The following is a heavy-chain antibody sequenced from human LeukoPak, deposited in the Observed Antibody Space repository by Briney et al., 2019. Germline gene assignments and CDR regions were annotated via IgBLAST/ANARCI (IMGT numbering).Heavy chain of an antibody. J-gene: IGHJ4*02. CDR1: GFTFSNAW. D-gene: IGHD6-13*01. Sequence: GGSLRLSCAASGFTFSNAWMSWVRQAPGKGLEWVGRIKSKTDGGTTDYAAPVKGRFTISRDDSKNTLYLQMNSLKTEDTAVYYCTTDGPSIVAAGFDYWGQGTLVTVSS. V-gene: IGHV3-15*01. CDR2: IKSKTDGGTT. CDR3: TTDGPSIVAAGFDY.